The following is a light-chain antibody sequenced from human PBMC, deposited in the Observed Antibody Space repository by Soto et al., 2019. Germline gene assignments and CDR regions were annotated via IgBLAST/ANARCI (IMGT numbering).Light chain of an antibody. CDR2: EVN. CDR3: SSFAGSDNVV. V-gene: IGLV2-8*01. Sequence: QSVLTQPPSASGSPGQSVTISCTGTSSDVGGYNSVSWFQQHPGKAPKLMIYEVNKRPSGVPGRFSGSKSGNTASLTVSGLQTEDEADYYCSSFAGSDNVVFGGGTKLTVL. CDR1: SSDVGGYNS. J-gene: IGLJ2*01.